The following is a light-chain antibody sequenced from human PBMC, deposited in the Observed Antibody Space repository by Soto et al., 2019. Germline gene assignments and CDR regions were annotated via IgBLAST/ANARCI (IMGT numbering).Light chain of an antibody. CDR1: SSNIGSNT. Sequence: QSVLTQPPSASGTPGQRVTISCSGSSSNIGSNTVNWYQHLPGTAPKLLIYTNNQRPSGVPARFSGSKSGTSASLAISGLQSGDEADYYCVAWDDSLNGYVFGPGTKVTVL. CDR2: TNN. J-gene: IGLJ1*01. V-gene: IGLV1-44*01. CDR3: VAWDDSLNGYV.